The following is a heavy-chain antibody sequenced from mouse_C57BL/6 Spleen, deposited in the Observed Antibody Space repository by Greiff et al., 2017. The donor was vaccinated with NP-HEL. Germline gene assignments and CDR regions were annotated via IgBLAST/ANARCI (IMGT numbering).Heavy chain of an antibody. CDR2: IDPEDGET. V-gene: IGHV14-2*01. D-gene: IGHD2-10*02. CDR3: ARGYGNYVDAMDY. CDR1: GFNIKDYY. J-gene: IGHJ4*01. Sequence: VQLQQSGAELVKPGASVKLSCTASGFNIKDYYMPWVKQRTEQGLEWIGRIDPEDGETKYAPKFQGQATITADTSSNTAYLQLSSLTSEDTAVYYCARGYGNYVDAMDYWGQGTSVTVSS.